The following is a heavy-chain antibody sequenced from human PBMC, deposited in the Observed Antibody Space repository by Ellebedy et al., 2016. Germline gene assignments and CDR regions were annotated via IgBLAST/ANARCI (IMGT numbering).Heavy chain of an antibody. D-gene: IGHD4-23*01. CDR3: ARGSWVVTSYYYGMDV. CDR1: GFTFSSYG. V-gene: IGHV3-33*01. CDR2: IWYDGSNK. J-gene: IGHJ6*02. Sequence: GESLKISCAASGFTFSSYGMHWVRQAPGRGLEWVAVIWYDGSNKYYADSVKGRFTISRDNSKNTLYLQMNSLRAEDTAVYYCARGSWVVTSYYYGMDVWGQGTTVTASS.